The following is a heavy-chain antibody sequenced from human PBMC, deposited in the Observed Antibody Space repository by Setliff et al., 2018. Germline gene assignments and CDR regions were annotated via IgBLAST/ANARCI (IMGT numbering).Heavy chain of an antibody. V-gene: IGHV4-34*01. CDR2: INHSGST. D-gene: IGHD6-6*01. CDR3: ARDLYSSSSGGFYYYYYYMDV. Sequence: SETLSLTCAVYGGSFSGYYWSWIRQPPGKGLEWIGEINHSGSTNYNPSLKSRVTISVDTSKNQFSLKLSSVTAADTAVYYCARDLYSSSSGGFYYYYYYMDVWGKGTTVTVSS. J-gene: IGHJ6*03. CDR1: GGSFSGYY.